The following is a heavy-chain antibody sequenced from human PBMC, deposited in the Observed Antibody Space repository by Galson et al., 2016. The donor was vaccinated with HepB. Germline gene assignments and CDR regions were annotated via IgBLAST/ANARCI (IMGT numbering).Heavy chain of an antibody. Sequence: SVKVSCKASGYTFTGYDINWVRQATGQGLEWMGWMNPNSGNTGYAQKFQGRVTMTRNTSITKAYVELSSLTSEDTAVYYCARGKRQGDFWSGYLNYWGQGTLVTVSS. D-gene: IGHD3-3*01. CDR2: MNPNSGNT. CDR3: ARGKRQGDFWSGYLNY. V-gene: IGHV1-8*01. J-gene: IGHJ4*02. CDR1: GYTFTGYD.